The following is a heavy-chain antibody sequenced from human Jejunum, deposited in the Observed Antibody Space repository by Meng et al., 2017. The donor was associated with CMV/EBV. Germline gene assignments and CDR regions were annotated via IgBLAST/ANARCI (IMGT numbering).Heavy chain of an antibody. V-gene: IGHV1-2*02. CDR1: GDTHTADF. CDR3: LTYTSSSHSFGP. D-gene: IGHD6-6*01. CDR2: INSHSGAT. J-gene: IGHJ5*02. Sequence: SCKASGDTHTADFMFWVLQAPGQGLEWMGWINSHSGATQYAQKFQGRVTMTRDTSISTVYMDLSSLRSDDTADYYCLTYTSSSHSFGPWGQGTLVTVSS.